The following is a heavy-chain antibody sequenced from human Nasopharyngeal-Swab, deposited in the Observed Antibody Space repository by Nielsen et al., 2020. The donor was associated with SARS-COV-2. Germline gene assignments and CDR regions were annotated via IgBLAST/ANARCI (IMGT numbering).Heavy chain of an antibody. J-gene: IGHJ6*03. CDR3: ARGQGIARSFFYYYYMDV. V-gene: IGHV4-59*01. D-gene: IGHD6-13*01. CDR1: GGSISSYY. CDR2: IYYSGST. Sequence: GSLRLSCTVSGGSISSYYWSWIRQPPGKGLEWIGYIYYSGSTNYNPSLKSRVTISVDTSKNQFSLKLSSVTAADTAVYYCARGQGIARSFFYYYYMDVWGKGTTVTVSS.